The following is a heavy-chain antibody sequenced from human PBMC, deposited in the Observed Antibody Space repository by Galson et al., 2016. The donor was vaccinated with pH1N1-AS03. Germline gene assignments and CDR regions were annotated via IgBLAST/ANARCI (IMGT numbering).Heavy chain of an antibody. J-gene: IGHJ6*02. CDR1: GFTFSDAW. CDR3: TTRSHYNYGMDV. Sequence: SCAASGFTFSDAWMSWVRQAPGKGLEWVGRLKSKTGGGTADYAAPVKGRFTISRDDSKNTLYLQMNSLKTEDTAVYYCTTRSHYNYGMDVWGQGTTVTVSS. V-gene: IGHV3-15*01. CDR2: LKSKTGGGTA.